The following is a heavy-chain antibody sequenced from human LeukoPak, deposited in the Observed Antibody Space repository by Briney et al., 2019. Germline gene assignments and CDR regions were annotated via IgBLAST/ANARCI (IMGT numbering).Heavy chain of an antibody. V-gene: IGHV4-59*01. D-gene: IGHD1-26*01. J-gene: IGHJ4*02. CDR1: GGSISNYY. CDR3: ARDVVGIFDI. Sequence: SETLSLTCTGPGGSISNYYWSWIRQSPGKVLEWIGYISYSGSTSYNPSLKSRVTILVNKANNHLSLKQSSVSVQDSAIHYCARDVVGIFDIWGQETLVTVSS. CDR2: ISYSGST.